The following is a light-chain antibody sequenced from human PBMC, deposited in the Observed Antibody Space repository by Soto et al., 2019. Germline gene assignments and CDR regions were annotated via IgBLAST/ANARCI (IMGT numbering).Light chain of an antibody. J-gene: IGLJ1*01. CDR2: GNT. Sequence: QSVLTQPPSVSGAPGQRVTISCTGSSSDIGAGFDVHWYQHLPGTAPKLLIYGNTNRPSGVPGRFSGSKSGTSASLVITGLQADDEADYYCQSYENSRTGFYVFGTGTKLTVL. CDR1: SSDIGAGFD. CDR3: QSYENSRTGFYV. V-gene: IGLV1-40*01.